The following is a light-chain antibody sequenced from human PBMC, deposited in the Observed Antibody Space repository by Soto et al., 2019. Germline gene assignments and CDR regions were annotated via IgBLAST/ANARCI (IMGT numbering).Light chain of an antibody. V-gene: IGKV1-17*01. CDR2: GAS. Sequence: DLQMTQSPSSLSASVGDRVTITCRASQDIGNDLGWYQQKPGKAPKRLIYGASSLESGVPSRFSGSRSGTEFTLTVSSLQPEDFATYYCLQHNGYLWSFGQGTKVEIK. CDR1: QDIGND. CDR3: LQHNGYLWS. J-gene: IGKJ1*01.